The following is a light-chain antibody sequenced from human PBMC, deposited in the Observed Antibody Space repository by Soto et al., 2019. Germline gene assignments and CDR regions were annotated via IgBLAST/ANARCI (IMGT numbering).Light chain of an antibody. J-gene: IGKJ1*01. CDR1: QIINTSY. CDR2: GAS. CDR3: QPYVPSRP. Sequence: EVGLKESPGTVSLNPGERATLSCRASQIINTSYLAWYQQKPGQAPRLLISGASIRATGIPDRFSGSGSGTDFTLTISRLEPEDFAVYYCQPYVPSRPFGQVTKVDI. V-gene: IGKV3-20*01.